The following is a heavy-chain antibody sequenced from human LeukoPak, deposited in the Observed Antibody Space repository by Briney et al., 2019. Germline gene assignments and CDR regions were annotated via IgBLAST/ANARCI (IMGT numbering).Heavy chain of an antibody. CDR1: GFTFSSYG. Sequence: PGRSLRLSCAASGFTFSSYGMHWVRQAPGKGLEWVAVISYDGSNKYYADSVKGRFTISRDNSKNTLYLQMNSLRAEDTAVYYCAKETYYYDSSGSFDYWGQGTLVTVSS. D-gene: IGHD3-22*01. CDR3: AKETYYYDSSGSFDY. V-gene: IGHV3-30*18. J-gene: IGHJ4*02. CDR2: ISYDGSNK.